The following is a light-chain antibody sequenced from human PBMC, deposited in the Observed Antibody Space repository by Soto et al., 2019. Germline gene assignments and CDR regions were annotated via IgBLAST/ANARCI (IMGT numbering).Light chain of an antibody. CDR2: LAS. J-gene: IGKJ1*01. CDR3: RQALQSART. CDR1: QSLHSNGISY. Sequence: LMVTQSPRSRAVTPGGPAPMSCSASQSLHSNGISYLDWYLQRPGQSPQLLIYLASNRSSGVPDRFSGSGSGTDFTLKISRVEADNVRVYYRRQALQSARTFGQGTTVDIK. V-gene: IGKV2-28*01.